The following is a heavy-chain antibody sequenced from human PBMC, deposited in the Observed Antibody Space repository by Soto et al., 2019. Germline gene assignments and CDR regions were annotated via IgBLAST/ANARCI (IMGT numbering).Heavy chain of an antibody. J-gene: IGHJ4*02. CDR2: ISYDGSNK. V-gene: IGHV3-30*03. Sequence: PGGSLRLSCAASGFTFSSYGMHWVRQAPGKGLEWVAVISYDGSNKYYADSVKGRFTISRDNSKNTLYLQMNSLRAEDTAVYYCASPSVAGSIDYWGQGTLVTVSS. CDR3: ASPSVAGSIDY. CDR1: GFTFSSYG. D-gene: IGHD6-19*01.